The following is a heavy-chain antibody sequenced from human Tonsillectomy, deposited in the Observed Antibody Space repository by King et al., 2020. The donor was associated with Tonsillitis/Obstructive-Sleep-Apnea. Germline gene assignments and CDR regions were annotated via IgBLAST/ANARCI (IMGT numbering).Heavy chain of an antibody. CDR1: GGSISSGGFY. D-gene: IGHD1-1*01. CDR2: ILYSGST. Sequence: QLQESGPGLVKPSQTLSLTCTVSGGSISSGGFYWSWILQHPGKGLEVIGYILYSGSTYYNPSPKSLVTISVDTSNNQFSLKLSSVTAADTAVYYCATGYRNYYYMDVWGKGTTVTVSS. CDR3: ATGYRNYYYMDV. V-gene: IGHV4-31*01. J-gene: IGHJ6*03.